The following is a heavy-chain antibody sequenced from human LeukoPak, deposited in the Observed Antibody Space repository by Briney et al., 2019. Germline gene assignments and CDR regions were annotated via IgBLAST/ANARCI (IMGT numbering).Heavy chain of an antibody. CDR3: ARDWYYDSSGYYHRPDY. D-gene: IGHD3-22*01. J-gene: IGHJ4*02. CDR2: IIPIFGIA. Sequence: SVKVSCKASGGTFSSYAISWVRQAPGQGLEWMGRIIPIFGIANYAQKFQGRVTITADKSTSTAYMELSSLRSEDTAVYYCARDWYYDSSGYYHRPDYWGQGTLVTVSS. V-gene: IGHV1-69*04. CDR1: GGTFSSYA.